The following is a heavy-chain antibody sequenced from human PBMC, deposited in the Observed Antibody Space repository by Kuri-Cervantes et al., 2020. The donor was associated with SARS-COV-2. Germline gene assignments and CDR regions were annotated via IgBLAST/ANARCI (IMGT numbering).Heavy chain of an antibody. D-gene: IGHD3-3*01. CDR3: ARDLLTHITIFGVVIIPNTSFDY. J-gene: IGHJ4*02. CDR1: GGTFSSYA. Sequence: SVKVSCKASGGTFSSYAISWVRQAPGQGLEWMGGIIPIFGTANYAQKFQGRVTMTTDTSTSTAYMELRSLRSDDTAVYYCARDLLTHITIFGVVIIPNTSFDYWGQGTLVTVSS. V-gene: IGHV1-69*05. CDR2: IIPIFGTA.